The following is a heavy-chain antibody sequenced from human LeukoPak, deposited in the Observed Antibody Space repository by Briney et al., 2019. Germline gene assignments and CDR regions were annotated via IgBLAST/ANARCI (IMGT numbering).Heavy chain of an antibody. Sequence: PGGSLRLSCAASGFTFSSYSMNWVRQAPGKGLEWVSSISSSSSYIYYADSVKGRFTISRDNAKNSLYLQMNSLRAEDTAVYYCARNIALAAGADQHWGQGTLVTVSS. CDR3: ARNIALAAGADQH. CDR1: GFTFSSYS. J-gene: IGHJ1*01. CDR2: ISSSSSYI. D-gene: IGHD6-19*01. V-gene: IGHV3-21*01.